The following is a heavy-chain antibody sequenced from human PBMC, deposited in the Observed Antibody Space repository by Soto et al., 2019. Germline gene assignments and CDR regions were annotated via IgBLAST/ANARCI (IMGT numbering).Heavy chain of an antibody. Sequence: EVQLVESGGDLVQPAGSLRLSCAASGFTFDDYAMHWVRQVPGKGLEWVAGISWNGGNIGYADSVEGRFTISRDNAKNSLFLQMNSLRAEDTALSYCAKDDRHGSGSYRLCDHWGQGTLVTVAS. CDR1: GFTFDDYA. J-gene: IGHJ4*02. V-gene: IGHV3-9*01. CDR2: ISWNGGNI. D-gene: IGHD3-10*01. CDR3: AKDDRHGSGSYRLCDH.